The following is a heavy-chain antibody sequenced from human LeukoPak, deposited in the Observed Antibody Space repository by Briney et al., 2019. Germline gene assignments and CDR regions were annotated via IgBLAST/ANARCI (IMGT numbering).Heavy chain of an antibody. Sequence: GASVKVSCKASGYTFTSYGISWVRQAPGQGLEWMGWISAYNGNTNYAQKLQGRVTMTTDTSTSTAYMELRSLRSDDTAVYYCARETYYDFWSGYHPMDVWGKGTTVTVSS. D-gene: IGHD3-3*01. J-gene: IGHJ6*03. CDR3: ARETYYDFWSGYHPMDV. V-gene: IGHV1-18*01. CDR2: ISAYNGNT. CDR1: GYTFTSYG.